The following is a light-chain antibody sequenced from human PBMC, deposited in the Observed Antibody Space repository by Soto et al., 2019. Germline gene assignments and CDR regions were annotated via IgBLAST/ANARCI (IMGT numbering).Light chain of an antibody. Sequence: DIKMTQSPSSLSASVGDRVTITCRSSQSISKFLNWYQQKPGKAPKLLIYGASSLQRGVPSRFSGSGSGTDFTLTISNLQPQDSASYYCQQSDSTPRTFGQGTKVEI. CDR3: QQSDSTPRT. CDR2: GAS. CDR1: QSISKF. J-gene: IGKJ1*01. V-gene: IGKV1-39*01.